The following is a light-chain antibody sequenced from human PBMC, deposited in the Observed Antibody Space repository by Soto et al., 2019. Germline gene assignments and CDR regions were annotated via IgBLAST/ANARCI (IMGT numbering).Light chain of an antibody. Sequence: DIQLTQSPSFLSASVGDRVTITCRASQGISSYLAWYQQKPGKAPKLLICAASTLQSGVPSRFSGSGSGTEFTLTISSLQPEDFATYYCQQLNSYPFTFGGGTKVEIK. CDR2: AAS. V-gene: IGKV1-9*01. CDR1: QGISSY. J-gene: IGKJ4*01. CDR3: QQLNSYPFT.